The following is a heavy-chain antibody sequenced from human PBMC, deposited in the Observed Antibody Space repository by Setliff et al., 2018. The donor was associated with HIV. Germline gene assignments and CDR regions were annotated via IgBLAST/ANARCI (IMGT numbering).Heavy chain of an antibody. V-gene: IGHV3-74*01. CDR1: GFTFRSYW. J-gene: IGHJ4*02. CDR3: ARDRFRGGVGTGLAEY. CDR2: LNIDGGST. Sequence: GGSLRLSCAASGFTFRSYWMYWVRQPPGKGLVWVSRLNIDGGSTNYADSVKGRFTISRDNAKNTLYLQMNGLSAEDTAVYYCARDRFRGGVGTGLAEYWGQGTVVTVSS. D-gene: IGHD3-16*01.